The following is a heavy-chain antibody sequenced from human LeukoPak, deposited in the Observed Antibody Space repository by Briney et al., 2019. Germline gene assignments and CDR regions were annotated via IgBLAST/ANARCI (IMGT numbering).Heavy chain of an antibody. CDR3: ARHDLGGSSPFDY. V-gene: IGHV1-46*01. CDR2: INPSGSST. J-gene: IGHJ4*02. D-gene: IGHD2-15*01. Sequence: ASVKVSCETFGYTFTNYYMHWVRQAPGQGLEWMGIINPSGSSTTYAQKFQGRVTMTRDTSTSTDFMELSSLRSEDTAVYYCARHDLGGSSPFDYWGQGTLVTVSS. CDR1: GYTFTNYY.